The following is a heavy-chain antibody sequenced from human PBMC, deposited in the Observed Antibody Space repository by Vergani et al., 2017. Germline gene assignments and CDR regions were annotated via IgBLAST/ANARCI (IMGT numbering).Heavy chain of an antibody. CDR2: IYTSGST. D-gene: IGHD5-18*01. V-gene: IGHV4-61*02. Sequence: QVQLQESGPGLVKPSQTLSLTCTVSGGSISSGSYYWSWIRQPAGKGLEWIGRIYTSGSTNYNPSLKSRVTISVDTSKNQFSLKLSSVTAADTAVYYCARGGYTAMGDYWGQGTLVTVSS. CDR3: ARGGYTAMGDY. J-gene: IGHJ4*02. CDR1: GGSISSGSYY.